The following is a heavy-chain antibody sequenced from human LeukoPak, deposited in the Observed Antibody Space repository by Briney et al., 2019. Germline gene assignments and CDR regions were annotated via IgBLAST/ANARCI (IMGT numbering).Heavy chain of an antibody. J-gene: IGHJ4*02. D-gene: IGHD2-2*01. Sequence: SETLSLTCTVSGGSISSYHWSWIRQPPGKGLEWIGYIYYSGSTNYNPSLKSRVTISVDTSKNQFSLKLSSVTAADTDVYYCARGYCSSTSCYEGYGYWGQGTLVTVSS. V-gene: IGHV4-59*01. CDR1: GGSISSYH. CDR3: ARGYCSSTSCYEGYGY. CDR2: IYYSGST.